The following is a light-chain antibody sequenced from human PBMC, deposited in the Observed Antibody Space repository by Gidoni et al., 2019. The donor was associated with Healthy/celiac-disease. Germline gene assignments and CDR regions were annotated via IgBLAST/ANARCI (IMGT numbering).Light chain of an antibody. CDR1: SSNIGSNY. V-gene: IGLV1-47*02. J-gene: IGLJ3*02. CDR3: AAWDDSLSGPV. CDR2: SNN. Sequence: QSVLTPPPSASGTTGHGVTISCSGSSSNIGSNYVYWYQQLPGTAPKLLIYSNNQRPSGVPDRFSGSKSGTSASLAISGLRSEDEADYYCAAWDDSLSGPVFGGGTKLTVL.